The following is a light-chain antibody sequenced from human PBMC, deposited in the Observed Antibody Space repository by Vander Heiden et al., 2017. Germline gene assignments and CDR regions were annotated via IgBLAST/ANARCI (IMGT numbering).Light chain of an antibody. CDR3: QQYNNWPHT. Sequence: IVMTQSPATLSVSPGERATLSCRTSQSVSSNLAWYQQKPGQAPRLLHYGASTRATGSPARFSGSGSGTEFTLTISSLQSEDFAVYYCQQYNNWPHTFGQGTKVEIK. CDR1: QSVSSN. CDR2: GAS. V-gene: IGKV3-15*01. J-gene: IGKJ1*01.